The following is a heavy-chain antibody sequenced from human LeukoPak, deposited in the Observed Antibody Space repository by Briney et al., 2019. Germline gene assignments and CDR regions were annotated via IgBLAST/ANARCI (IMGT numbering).Heavy chain of an antibody. Sequence: TPSETLSLTCTVSGGSISSYYWSWIRQPPGKGLEWIGYIYYSGSTNYNPSLKSRVTISVDTSKNQFSLKLSSVTAADTAVYYCARDIGAAAGSTGLLDYWGQGTLVTVSS. V-gene: IGHV4-59*12. CDR1: GGSISSYY. CDR2: IYYSGST. J-gene: IGHJ4*02. D-gene: IGHD6-13*01. CDR3: ARDIGAAAGSTGLLDY.